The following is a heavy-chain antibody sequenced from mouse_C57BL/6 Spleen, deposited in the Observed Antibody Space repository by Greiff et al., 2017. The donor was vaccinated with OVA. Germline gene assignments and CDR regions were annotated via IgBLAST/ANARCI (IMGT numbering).Heavy chain of an antibody. D-gene: IGHD2-4*01. V-gene: IGHV3-6*01. CDR3: AREGLRVFAY. CDR2: ISYDGSN. Sequence: EVKVEESGPGLVKPSQSLSLTCSVTGYSITSGYYWNWIRQFPGNKLGWVGYISYDGSNNYNPSLKNRISITRDTSKNQFFLKLNSVTTEDTATYYCAREGLRVFAYWGQGTTLTVSS. CDR1: GYSITSGYY. J-gene: IGHJ2*01.